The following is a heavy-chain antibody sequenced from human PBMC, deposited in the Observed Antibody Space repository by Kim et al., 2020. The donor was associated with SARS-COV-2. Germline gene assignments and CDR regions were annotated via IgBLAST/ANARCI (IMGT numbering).Heavy chain of an antibody. J-gene: IGHJ6*02. V-gene: IGHV3-30*18. Sequence: GGSLRLSCAASGFTFSSYGMHWVRQAPGKGLEWVAVISYDGSNKYYADSVKGRFTISRDNSKNTLYLQMNSLRAEDTAVYYCAKDRGVIFGVVISVNGMDVWGQGTTVTVSS. CDR1: GFTFSSYG. CDR3: AKDRGVIFGVVISVNGMDV. D-gene: IGHD3-3*01. CDR2: ISYDGSNK.